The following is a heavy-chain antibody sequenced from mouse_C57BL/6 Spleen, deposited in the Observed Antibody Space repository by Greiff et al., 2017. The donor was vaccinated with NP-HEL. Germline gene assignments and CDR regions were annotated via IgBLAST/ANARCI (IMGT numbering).Heavy chain of an antibody. J-gene: IGHJ3*01. CDR3: TIFSWAPFAY. D-gene: IGHD4-1*01. V-gene: IGHV6-6*01. Sequence: EVQVVESGGGLVQPGGSMKLSCAASGFTFSDAWMDWVRQSPEKGLEWVAEIRNKANNHATYYAESVKGRFTISRDDSKSSVYLQMNSLRAEDTGIYYCTIFSWAPFAYWGQGTLVTVSA. CDR1: GFTFSDAW. CDR2: IRNKANNHAT.